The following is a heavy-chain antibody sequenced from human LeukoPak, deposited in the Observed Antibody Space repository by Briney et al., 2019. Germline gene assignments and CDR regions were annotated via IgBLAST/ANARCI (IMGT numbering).Heavy chain of an antibody. Sequence: SVKVSCKASGGTFSSYAISWVRQAPGQGLEWMGGIIPIFGTANYAQKFQGRVTITADESTSTAYTGLSSLRSEDTAVYYCASGTAPYDFWSALGYWGQGTLVTVSS. V-gene: IGHV1-69*13. CDR3: ASGTAPYDFWSALGY. CDR1: GGTFSSYA. J-gene: IGHJ4*02. D-gene: IGHD3-3*01. CDR2: IIPIFGTA.